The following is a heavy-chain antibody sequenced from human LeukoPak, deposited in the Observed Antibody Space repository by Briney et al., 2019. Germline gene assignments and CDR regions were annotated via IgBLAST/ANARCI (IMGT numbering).Heavy chain of an antibody. V-gene: IGHV1-18*01. D-gene: IGHD4-23*01. J-gene: IGHJ3*02. Sequence: SAYNGNTNYAQRLQGRVTMTTDTSTSTAYMELRSLRSDDTAVYYCARGMTTVAQRGAFDIWGQGTMVTVSS. CDR2: SAYNGNT. CDR3: ARGMTTVAQRGAFDI.